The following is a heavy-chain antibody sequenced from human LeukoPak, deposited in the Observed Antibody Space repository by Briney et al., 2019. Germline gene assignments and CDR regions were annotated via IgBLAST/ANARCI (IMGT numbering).Heavy chain of an antibody. D-gene: IGHD6-13*01. V-gene: IGHV1-3*01. CDR2: INAGNGNT. CDR3: ARDDARSWYLPQYYYGMDV. CDR1: GYTFTSYA. J-gene: IGHJ6*02. Sequence: ASVKVSCKASGYTFTSYAMHWVRQAPGQRLEWMGWINAGNGNTKYSQKFQGRATITRDTSASTAYMELSSLRSEDTAVYYCARDDARSWYLPQYYYGMDVWGQGTTVTVSS.